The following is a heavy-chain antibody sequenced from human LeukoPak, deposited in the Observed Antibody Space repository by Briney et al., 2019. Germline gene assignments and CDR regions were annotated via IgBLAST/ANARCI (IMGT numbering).Heavy chain of an antibody. D-gene: IGHD2-2*01. CDR3: TTDQLLFRNY. Sequence: PGGSLRLSCAASGFTFSDHYMDWVRQAPGKGLEWVGRIRNKVNSYTTEYAASVKGRFTISRDDSKNSVFLRMNSLKTEDTAVYYCTTDQLLFRNYWGQGTLVTVSS. CDR1: GFTFSDHY. CDR2: IRNKVNSYTT. J-gene: IGHJ4*02. V-gene: IGHV3-72*01.